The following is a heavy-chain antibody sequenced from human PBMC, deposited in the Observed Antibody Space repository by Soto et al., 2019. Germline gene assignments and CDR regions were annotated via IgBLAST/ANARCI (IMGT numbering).Heavy chain of an antibody. Sequence: QVQLQQWGAGLLKPSETLSLTCAVYGGSFSGYYWSWIRQPPGKGLEWIGEINHSGSTNYNPSLKSRVTISADTSKNQFSLKLSSVTAADTAVYYCARGWGRILDHWGQGTLVSVSS. CDR3: ARGWGRILDH. V-gene: IGHV4-34*01. CDR1: GGSFSGYY. J-gene: IGHJ4*02. D-gene: IGHD7-27*01. CDR2: INHSGST.